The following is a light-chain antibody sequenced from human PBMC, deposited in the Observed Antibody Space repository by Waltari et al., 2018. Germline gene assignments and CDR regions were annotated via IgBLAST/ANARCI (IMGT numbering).Light chain of an antibody. CDR3: QQYNHFPWA. J-gene: IGKJ1*01. V-gene: IGKV1-5*03. CDR1: QSISNC. Sequence: DIRMTQFPSTLSASLGDRVTITCRASQSISNCVAWYQQKPGKVPKVLIYRASTLESGVPSRFSGGGSGTDFTLTINSLQPEDVATYFCQQYNHFPWAFGQGTRVEIK. CDR2: RAS.